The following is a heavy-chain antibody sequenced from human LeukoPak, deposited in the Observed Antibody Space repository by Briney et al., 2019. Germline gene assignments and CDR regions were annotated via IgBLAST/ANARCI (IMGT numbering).Heavy chain of an antibody. D-gene: IGHD3-10*01. V-gene: IGHV3-7*02. CDR1: GFTFRRYW. CDR2: IKQDGSEK. Sequence: GGSLRLSCAAPGFTFRRYWMSWARQASGKGLEWVANIKQDGSEKYYVDSVKGRFTISRDNAKNSLYLQMNSLRAEDTAVYCCVGLGENYWGQGTLVTVSS. CDR3: VGLGENY. J-gene: IGHJ4*02.